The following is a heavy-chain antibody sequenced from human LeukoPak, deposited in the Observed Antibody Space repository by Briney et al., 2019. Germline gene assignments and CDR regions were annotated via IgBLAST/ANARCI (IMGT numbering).Heavy chain of an antibody. Sequence: GGSLRLSCAASGFTFSIYGTHWVRQAPGKGLEWVAVIANDAKTTYYSDSVKGRFTISRDNSKNTLYLQMNSLRAEDTAVYYCARVGQQLGFRYYFDYWGQGTLVTVSS. CDR2: IANDAKTT. J-gene: IGHJ4*02. D-gene: IGHD6-13*01. CDR1: GFTFSIYG. V-gene: IGHV3-30*03. CDR3: ARVGQQLGFRYYFDY.